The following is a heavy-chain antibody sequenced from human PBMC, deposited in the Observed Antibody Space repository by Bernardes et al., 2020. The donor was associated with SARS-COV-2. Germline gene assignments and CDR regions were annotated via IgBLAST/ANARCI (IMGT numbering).Heavy chain of an antibody. J-gene: IGHJ6*02. Sequence: TLSLTCTVSGGSISSYYWSWIRQPPGKGLEWIGYIYYSGSTNYNPSLKSRVTISVDTSKNQFSLKLSAVTAADTAVYYCARQDIGAIFGVVITPAGMDVWGQGTTVTVSS. CDR2: IYYSGST. CDR1: GGSISSYY. D-gene: IGHD3-3*01. V-gene: IGHV4-59*08. CDR3: ARQDIGAIFGVVITPAGMDV.